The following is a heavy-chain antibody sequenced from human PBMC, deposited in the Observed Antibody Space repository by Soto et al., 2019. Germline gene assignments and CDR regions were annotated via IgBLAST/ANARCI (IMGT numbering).Heavy chain of an antibody. Sequence: PGGSLRLSCAASGFTFSSYSMNWFRQAPGKGLEWVSSISSSSSYIYYADSVKGRFTISRDNAKNSLYLQMNSLRAEDTAVYYCARDIYYYGSGSYYMRSYYYYYMDVWGKGTTVTVSS. J-gene: IGHJ6*03. CDR1: GFTFSSYS. CDR2: ISSSSSYI. D-gene: IGHD3-10*01. CDR3: ARDIYYYGSGSYYMRSYYYYYMDV. V-gene: IGHV3-21*01.